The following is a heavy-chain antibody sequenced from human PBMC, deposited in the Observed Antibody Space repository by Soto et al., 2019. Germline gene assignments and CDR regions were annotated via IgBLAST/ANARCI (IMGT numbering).Heavy chain of an antibody. Sequence: GGSLRLSCAASGFTFSSYAMHWVRQAPGKGLEWVAVISYDGSNKYYADSVKGRFTISRDNSKNTLYLQMNSLRAEDTAVYYYARDGLSVAGKTYYYYGMDVWGQGTTVTVSS. CDR3: ARDGLSVAGKTYYYYGMDV. CDR1: GFTFSSYA. J-gene: IGHJ6*02. CDR2: ISYDGSNK. D-gene: IGHD6-19*01. V-gene: IGHV3-30-3*01.